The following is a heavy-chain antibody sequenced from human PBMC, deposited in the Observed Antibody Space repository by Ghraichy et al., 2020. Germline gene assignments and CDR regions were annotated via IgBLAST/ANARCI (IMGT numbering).Heavy chain of an antibody. V-gene: IGHV3-21*01. CDR3: ARDHWADPRYCSSTSCYYPGESNWFDP. Sequence: GESLNISCAASGFTFSSYSMNWVRQAPGKGLEWVSSISSSSSYIYYADSVKGRFTISRDNAKNSLYLQMNSLRAEDTAVYYCARDHWADPRYCSSTSCYYPGESNWFDPWGQGTLVTVSS. D-gene: IGHD2-2*01. J-gene: IGHJ5*02. CDR2: ISSSSSYI. CDR1: GFTFSSYS.